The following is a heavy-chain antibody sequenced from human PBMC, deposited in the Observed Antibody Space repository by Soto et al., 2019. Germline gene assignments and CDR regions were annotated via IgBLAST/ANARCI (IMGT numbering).Heavy chain of an antibody. Sequence: QVQLQESGPGLVKPSETLSLTCTVSGGSISSYYWSWIRQPPGKGLEWIGYIYYSGSTNYNPSLKSRVTISVDTSKNQFSLKLSSVTAADTAVYYCARATAAGERHWGQGTLVTVSS. D-gene: IGHD6-13*01. V-gene: IGHV4-59*01. CDR2: IYYSGST. CDR1: GGSISSYY. J-gene: IGHJ4*02. CDR3: ARATAAGERH.